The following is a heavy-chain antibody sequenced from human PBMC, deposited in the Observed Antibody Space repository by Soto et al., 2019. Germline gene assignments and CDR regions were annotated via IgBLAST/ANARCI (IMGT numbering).Heavy chain of an antibody. D-gene: IGHD6-19*01. V-gene: IGHV3-23*01. J-gene: IGHJ3*02. CDR1: GFTFSSYA. CDR3: AGSYSSGWYGGIDAFDI. CDR2: ISGSGGST. Sequence: GGSLRLSCAASGFTFSSYAMSWVRQAPGKGLEWVSAISGSGGSTYYADSVKGRFTISRDNSKNTLYLQMNSLRAEDTAVYYCAGSYSSGWYGGIDAFDIWGQGTMVTVSS.